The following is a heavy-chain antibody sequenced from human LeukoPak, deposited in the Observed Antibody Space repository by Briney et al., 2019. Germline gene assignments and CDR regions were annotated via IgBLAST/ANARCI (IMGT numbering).Heavy chain of an antibody. Sequence: GGSLRLSCAASGFTFSSYGMHWVRQAPGKGLEWVAVISYDGSNKYYADSVRGRFTISRDNSKNTLYLQMNSLRAEDTAVYYCVAYDSSGYYTFDYWGQGTLVTVSS. CDR3: VAYDSSGYYTFDY. V-gene: IGHV3-30*03. J-gene: IGHJ4*02. D-gene: IGHD3-22*01. CDR2: ISYDGSNK. CDR1: GFTFSSYG.